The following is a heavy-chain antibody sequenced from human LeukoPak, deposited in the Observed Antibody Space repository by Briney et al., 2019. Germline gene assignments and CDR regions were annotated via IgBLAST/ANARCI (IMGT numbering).Heavy chain of an antibody. CDR3: ARERVVVTAIEDCYYGMDV. D-gene: IGHD2-21*02. J-gene: IGHJ6*02. CDR1: GFTFSSNW. CDR2: INSDGSST. Sequence: PGGSLRLSCAASGFTFSSNWMHWVRQAPGKGLVWVSRINSDGSSTSYADSVKGRFTISRDNAKNTLYLQMNSLRAEDTAVYYCARERVVVTAIEDCYYGMDVWGQGTTVTVSS. V-gene: IGHV3-74*01.